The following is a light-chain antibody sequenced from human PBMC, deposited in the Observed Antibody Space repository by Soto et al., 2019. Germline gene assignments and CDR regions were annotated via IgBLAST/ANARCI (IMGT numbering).Light chain of an antibody. Sequence: EIVLTQSLATLSLSPGERATLSCRASQSVSSYLAWFQQKPGQAPRLLIYDASNRATGIPARFSGSGSGTDFTLTICSLEPEDFAVYYCQQRSNWPPWTFGQGTKVEIK. J-gene: IGKJ1*01. V-gene: IGKV3-11*01. CDR2: DAS. CDR3: QQRSNWPPWT. CDR1: QSVSSY.